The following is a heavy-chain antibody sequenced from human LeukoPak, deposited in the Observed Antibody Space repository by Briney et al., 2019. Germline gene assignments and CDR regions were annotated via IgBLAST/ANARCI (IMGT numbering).Heavy chain of an antibody. D-gene: IGHD5-18*01. J-gene: IGHJ3*02. Sequence: ASVKVSCKASGYTFTRYGISWVRQAPGQGLEWMGWISNYNGNTNYAQKLQGRVTMTTDTSTSTAYMELRSLRSDDTAVYYCASASVDTAIHAGAFDIWGQGTMVTVSS. CDR2: ISNYNGNT. V-gene: IGHV1-18*01. CDR1: GYTFTRYG. CDR3: ASASVDTAIHAGAFDI.